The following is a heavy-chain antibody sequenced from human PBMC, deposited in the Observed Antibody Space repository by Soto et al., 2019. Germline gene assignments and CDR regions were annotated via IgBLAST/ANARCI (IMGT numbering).Heavy chain of an antibody. V-gene: IGHV4-31*03. J-gene: IGHJ2*01. CDR1: GGSISSGGYY. CDR2: IYYSGRT. D-gene: IGHD2-2*01. CDR3: AAQIVVVPADKIGAAAGTRYFDL. Sequence: QVQLQESGPGLVKPSQTLSLTCTVSGGSISSGGYYWSWIRQHPGKGLEWIGYIYYSGRTYYNPSLKSRVTISVDTSKNQFSLKLSSVTAADTAVYYCAAQIVVVPADKIGAAAGTRYFDLWGRGTLVTVSS.